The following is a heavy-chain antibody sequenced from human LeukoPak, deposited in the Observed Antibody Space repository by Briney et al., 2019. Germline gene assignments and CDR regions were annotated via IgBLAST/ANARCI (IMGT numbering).Heavy chain of an antibody. J-gene: IGHJ4*02. CDR3: ARVDSGGYHSDY. D-gene: IGHD3-22*01. CDR1: GGSINNYY. V-gene: IGHV4-4*09. Sequence: SETLSLTCTVSGGSINNYYWTWIRQPPGKGLEWVGYIYPRGSTNYNPSLKSRVTISVDTSKNQFSLKLSSVTAADTAVYYCARVDSGGYHSDYWGQGTLVTVSS. CDR2: IYPRGST.